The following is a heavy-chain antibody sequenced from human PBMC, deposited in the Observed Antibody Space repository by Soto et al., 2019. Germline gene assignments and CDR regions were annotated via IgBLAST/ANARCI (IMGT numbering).Heavy chain of an antibody. J-gene: IGHJ6*02. CDR3: ARFTHNGFSNYFFYGLDV. CDR2: ISGNGGST. Sequence: EVQLLESGGDLAQPGGSLRLSCAASGFTFLSYAMSWVRQAPGKGLEWVSSISGNGGSTYYADSVKGRFTISRDNSKNSLDLQMNSLRVEDTAVYYCARFTHNGFSNYFFYGLDVWGQGTTVTVSS. V-gene: IGHV3-23*01. D-gene: IGHD3-3*02. CDR1: GFTFLSYA.